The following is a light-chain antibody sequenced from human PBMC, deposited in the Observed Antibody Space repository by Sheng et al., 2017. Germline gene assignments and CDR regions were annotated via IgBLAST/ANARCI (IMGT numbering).Light chain of an antibody. CDR1: QSIDFY. CDR3: QQSFGTPRT. V-gene: IGKV1-39*01. CDR2: GAS. Sequence: DIQVTQSPSSLSASVGDRVTITCRASQSIDFYLNWYQHEPGKAPKLLIYGASILQSGVPSRFSGSGSGTDFTLTITSLQLEDFATYYCQQSFGTPRTFGPG. J-gene: IGKJ1*01.